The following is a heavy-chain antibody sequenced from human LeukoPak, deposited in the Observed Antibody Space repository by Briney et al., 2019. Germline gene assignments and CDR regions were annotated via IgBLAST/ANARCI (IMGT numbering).Heavy chain of an antibody. J-gene: IGHJ4*02. CDR3: AKDGRGWPNYYFDY. CDR2: LRYDGSNK. V-gene: IGHV3-30*02. D-gene: IGHD6-19*01. Sequence: GSLRLSGASSGFTFSSYGMNGVRQAPGKGREGVAFLRYDGSNKYYADSVKGRFTISRDNSKNTLYLQMNSLRAEDTAVYYCAKDGRGWPNYYFDYWGQGTLVTVSS. CDR1: GFTFSSYG.